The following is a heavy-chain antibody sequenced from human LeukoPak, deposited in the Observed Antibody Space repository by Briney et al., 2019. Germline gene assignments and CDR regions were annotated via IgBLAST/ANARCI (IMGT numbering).Heavy chain of an antibody. J-gene: IGHJ5*02. V-gene: IGHV3-33*01. CDR2: IWYDGSNK. D-gene: IGHD3-3*01. CDR1: GFTFSSYG. CDR3: ARGASAPPYYDFWSGYYDWFDP. Sequence: GGSLRLSCAASGFTFSSYGMHWVRQALGKGLEWVAVIWYDGSNKYYADSVKGRFTISRDNSKNTLYLQMNSLRAEDTAVYYCARGASAPPYYDFWSGYYDWFDPWGQGTLVTVSS.